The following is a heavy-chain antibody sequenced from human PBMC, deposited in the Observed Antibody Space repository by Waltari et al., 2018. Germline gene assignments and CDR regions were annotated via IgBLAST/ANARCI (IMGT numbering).Heavy chain of an antibody. V-gene: IGHV4-39*07. CDR2: LYCSGST. CDR1: GGSISRGTYH. CDR3: ARLTDRYCRGATCSHRGCFDY. Sequence: QLQLQEPGPGLVKPSETLSLTCAVSGGSISRGTYHWGWLRKPPGKGLEWIGSLYCSGSTYYNPSLTSRVTISGDTSKNQFSLTRSSVTAADTAIYYWARLTDRYCRGATCSHRGCFDYWGQGTLVTVSS. D-gene: IGHD2-15*01. J-gene: IGHJ4*02.